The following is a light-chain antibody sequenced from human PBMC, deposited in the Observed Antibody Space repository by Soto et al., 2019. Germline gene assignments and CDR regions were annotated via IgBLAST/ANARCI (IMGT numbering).Light chain of an antibody. Sequence: EIVLTQSPGTLSLSPGERATLSCRASHIVSSNFLAWYQQTPGQAPRLLIYAASSRATGIPDRFSGSGSGTDFSLTISRLEPEDFAVYYCQQYGTSPYTFGQGTKVEIK. J-gene: IGKJ2*01. CDR1: HIVSSNF. CDR2: AAS. V-gene: IGKV3-20*01. CDR3: QQYGTSPYT.